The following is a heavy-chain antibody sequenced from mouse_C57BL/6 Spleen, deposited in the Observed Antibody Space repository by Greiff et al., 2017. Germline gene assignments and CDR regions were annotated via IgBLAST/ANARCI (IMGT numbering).Heavy chain of an antibody. Sequence: LVESGGGLVQPNGSLKLSCAASGFSFNTYAMNWVRQAPGKGLEWVARIRSKSNNYATYYADSVKDRFTISRDDSESMLYLQMNNLKTEDTAMYYCVREGGTFDYWGQGTTLTVSS. J-gene: IGHJ2*01. D-gene: IGHD3-3*01. V-gene: IGHV10-1*01. CDR2: IRSKSNNYAT. CDR1: GFSFNTYA. CDR3: VREGGTFDY.